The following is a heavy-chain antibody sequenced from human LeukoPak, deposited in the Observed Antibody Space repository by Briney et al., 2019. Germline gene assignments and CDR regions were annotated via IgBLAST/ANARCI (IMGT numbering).Heavy chain of an antibody. CDR3: ARIRSYYDSGYYPYYIDY. Sequence: SETLSLTCTVSGGSISSGGYYWSWIRQPPGRGLEWIGTIHYSGSTYYKASLKSRVTISIDTSKKQFSLTLSSVTAADTAVYYCARIRSYYDSGYYPYYIDYWGQGILVTVSS. V-gene: IGHV4-39*07. CDR1: GGSISSGGYY. CDR2: IHYSGST. J-gene: IGHJ4*02. D-gene: IGHD3-22*01.